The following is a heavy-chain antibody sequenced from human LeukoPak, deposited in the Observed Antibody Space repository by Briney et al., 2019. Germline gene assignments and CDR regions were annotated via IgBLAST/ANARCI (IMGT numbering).Heavy chain of an antibody. CDR2: ISAYNGNT. CDR1: GYTFTGYG. Sequence: ASVKVSCKASGYTFTGYGISWVRQAPGQGLEWMGWISAYNGNTNYAQKLQGRVTMTTDTSTSTAYMELRSLRSDDTAVYYCARQYCSSTSCRKNYYYYYMDVWGKGTTVTVSS. CDR3: ARQYCSSTSCRKNYYYYYMDV. J-gene: IGHJ6*03. D-gene: IGHD2-2*01. V-gene: IGHV1-18*01.